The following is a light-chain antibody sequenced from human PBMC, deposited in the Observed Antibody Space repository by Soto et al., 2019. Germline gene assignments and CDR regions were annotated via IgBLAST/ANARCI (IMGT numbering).Light chain of an antibody. V-gene: IGKV2-28*01. Sequence: DIVMTQSPLFLPVTPGEPASISCRSSQSLLHNNGYNYLDWYLQKPGQSPQLLIYLGSNRASGVTDRFSGSGSGTDFTLKISRVEAEDVGVYYCMQALKTQFTFGPGTKVEIK. CDR1: QSLLHNNGYNY. CDR3: MQALKTQFT. J-gene: IGKJ3*01. CDR2: LGS.